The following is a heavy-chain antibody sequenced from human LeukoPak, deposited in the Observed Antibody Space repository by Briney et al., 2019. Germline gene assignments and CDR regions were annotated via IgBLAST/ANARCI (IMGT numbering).Heavy chain of an antibody. Sequence: GESLKISCKGSGYSFTSYWIGWVRQMPGKGLEWMGIIYPGDSDTRYSPSFQGQVTISADKSISTAYLQWSSLKASDTAMYYCARRIGPGQSSSSWYSDYYYYMDVWGKGTTVTVSS. CDR2: IYPGDSDT. CDR1: GYSFTSYW. CDR3: ARRIGPGQSSSSWYSDYYYYMDV. D-gene: IGHD6-13*01. V-gene: IGHV5-51*01. J-gene: IGHJ6*03.